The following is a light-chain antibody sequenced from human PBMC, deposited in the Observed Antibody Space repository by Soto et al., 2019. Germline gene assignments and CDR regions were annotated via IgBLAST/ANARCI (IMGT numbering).Light chain of an antibody. CDR1: SSNIENNY. CDR2: DND. V-gene: IGLV1-51*01. Sequence: QSVLTQPPSVSAAPGQKVTISCSGSSSNIENNYVSWYQQLPGTAPKLLIYDNDKRPSGIPGRFSGSKSGTSATLGITGLQTGDEADYYCGTWDSSLSAGVFGGGTKLPS. J-gene: IGLJ3*02. CDR3: GTWDSSLSAGV.